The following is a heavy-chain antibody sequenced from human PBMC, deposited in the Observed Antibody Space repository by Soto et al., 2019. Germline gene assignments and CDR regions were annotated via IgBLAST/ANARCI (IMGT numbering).Heavy chain of an antibody. CDR2: LSGVNGNT. J-gene: IGHJ6*03. Sequence: QDQLVQSGAEVKKPWASVTVSCKASGYSFTNYGITWVRQAPGQGPEWMGWLSGVNGNTHYAQKLQGRVTMTTDASTSTAYMALRRLRADDTAVYYCARARGVARPVAGNTHYYYYLNVWAKVTTITVAS. D-gene: IGHD6-19*01. CDR1: GYSFTNYG. V-gene: IGHV1-18*01. CDR3: ARARGVARPVAGNTHYYYYLNV.